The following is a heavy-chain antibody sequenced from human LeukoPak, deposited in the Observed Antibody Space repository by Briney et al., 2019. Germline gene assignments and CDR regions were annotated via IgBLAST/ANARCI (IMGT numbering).Heavy chain of an antibody. CDR2: IYYSGST. V-gene: IGHV4-59*01. Sequence: SETLSLTCTVSGGSISSYYWSWIRQPPGKGLEWIGYIYYSGSTNYNPSLKSRVTISVDTSKNQFSLKLSSVTAADTAVYYCARQDVSHGVFDYWGQGTLVTVSS. CDR1: GGSISSYY. J-gene: IGHJ4*02. CDR3: ARQDVSHGVFDY. D-gene: IGHD2-15*01.